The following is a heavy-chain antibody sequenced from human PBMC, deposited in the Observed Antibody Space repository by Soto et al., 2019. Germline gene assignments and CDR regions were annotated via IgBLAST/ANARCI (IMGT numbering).Heavy chain of an antibody. CDR2: MTSDGSSK. Sequence: QMQPLESGGGVVQPGKALRLSCAASGFAFNSHSMHWVRQAPGKGLEWLALMTSDGSSKFYADSVKVRCTISRDNSKNTLYLEMNSLRSEDTAVYYCARDRVIRYTGYELDLWGQGTLVTVSS. D-gene: IGHD3-9*01. CDR1: GFAFNSHS. J-gene: IGHJ5*02. V-gene: IGHV3-30-3*01. CDR3: ARDRVIRYTGYELDL.